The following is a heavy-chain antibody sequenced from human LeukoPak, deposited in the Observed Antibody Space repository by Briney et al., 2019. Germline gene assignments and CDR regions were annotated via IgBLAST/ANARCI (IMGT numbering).Heavy chain of an antibody. V-gene: IGHV3-23*01. CDR3: AKDQDPIYSHSDY. CDR2: ISGSGGST. D-gene: IGHD2-15*01. Sequence: PGGSLRLSCAASGFTFSSYAMSWVRQAPGKGLEWVSAISGSGGSTYYADSVKGRFTTSRDNSKNTLYLQMNSLRAEDTAVYYCAKDQDPIYSHSDYWGQGTLVTVSS. CDR1: GFTFSSYA. J-gene: IGHJ4*02.